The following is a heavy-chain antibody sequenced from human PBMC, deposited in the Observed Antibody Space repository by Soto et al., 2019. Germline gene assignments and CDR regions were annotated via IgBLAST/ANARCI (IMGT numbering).Heavy chain of an antibody. Sequence: SETLSLTCTVSGGSISSGGYYWSWIRQHPGKGLEWIGDIYYSGSTNYNPSLKSRVTISIDTSKNKFSLKLSSVTAADTAVYFCARDCSSTSCSGSGMDVWGQGTTVTVSS. D-gene: IGHD2-2*01. CDR1: GGSISSGGYY. J-gene: IGHJ6*02. V-gene: IGHV4-31*03. CDR3: ARDCSSTSCSGSGMDV. CDR2: IYYSGST.